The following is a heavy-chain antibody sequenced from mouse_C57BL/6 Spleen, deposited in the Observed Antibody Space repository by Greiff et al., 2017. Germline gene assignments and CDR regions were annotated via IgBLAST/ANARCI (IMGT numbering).Heavy chain of an antibody. J-gene: IGHJ2*01. CDR2: IHPNSGST. V-gene: IGHV1-64*01. CDR1: GYTFTSYW. CDR3: ARLDYDYDYFDY. D-gene: IGHD2-4*01. Sequence: QVQLQQPGAELVKPGASVKLSCKASGYTFTSYWMHWVKQRPGQGLEWIGMIHPNSGSTNYNEKFKSKATLTVDKSSSTAYMQLSSLTSEDSAVYYCARLDYDYDYFDYWGQGTTLTVSS.